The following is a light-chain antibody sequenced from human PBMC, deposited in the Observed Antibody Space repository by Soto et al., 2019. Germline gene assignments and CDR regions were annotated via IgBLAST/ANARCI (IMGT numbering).Light chain of an antibody. CDR3: SSYTSSSTLV. CDR1: SSDIGAYNY. V-gene: IGLV2-14*01. Sequence: QSALTQPASVSGSPGQSISISCTGTSSDIGAYNYVSWYQQHPGKAPKLIIYEASNRPSGISNRFSGSKSGNTASLTISGLQADDEADYYCSSYTSSSTLVFGTGTKLTVL. J-gene: IGLJ1*01. CDR2: EAS.